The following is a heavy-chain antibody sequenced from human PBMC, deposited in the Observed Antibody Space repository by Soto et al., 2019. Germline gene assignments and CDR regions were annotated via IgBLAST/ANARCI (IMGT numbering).Heavy chain of an antibody. V-gene: IGHV2-5*02. CDR2: IYWDDDQ. CDR3: AHVRCGPRIEEYLAYYFAS. J-gene: IGHJ4*02. CDR1: GFSLSTREVG. Sequence: QITLKESGPTLVKPTQTLTLTCTFSGFSLSTREVGVGWIRQPPGKALEWLALIYWDDDQRYSPSLKTRLTITNDTSKNQVVLKMTKMEPVDTATYYCAHVRCGPRIEEYLAYYFASWGQGTLVTVSS. D-gene: IGHD2-15*01.